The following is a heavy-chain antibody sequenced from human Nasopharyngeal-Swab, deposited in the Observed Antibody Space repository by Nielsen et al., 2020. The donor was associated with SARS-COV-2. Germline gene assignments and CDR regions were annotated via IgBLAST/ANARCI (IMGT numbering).Heavy chain of an antibody. CDR2: IYSGGST. D-gene: IGHD3-10*01. CDR1: GFTVSSNY. CDR3: ARSAMVRGPGMDV. V-gene: IGHV3-53*04. Sequence: GESLKISCAASGFTVSSNYMSWVRQAPGKGLEWVSVIYSGGSTYYADSVKDRFTISRHNSKNTLYLQMNSLRAEDTAVYYCARSAMVRGPGMDVWGQGTTVTVSS. J-gene: IGHJ6*02.